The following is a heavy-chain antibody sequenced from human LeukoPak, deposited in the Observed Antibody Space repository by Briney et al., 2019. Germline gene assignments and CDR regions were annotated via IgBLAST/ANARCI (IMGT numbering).Heavy chain of an antibody. CDR3: AKGRKSIAVAGTAFDY. CDR2: ISSSTSAT. Sequence: PGGSLRLSCVASGFTFTSHSMHWVRQAPGKGLEWVSHISSSTSATYYADSVSGRFTIFRDNSKNTLYLQMNSLRAEDTAVYYCAKGRKSIAVAGTAFDYWGQGTLVTVSS. D-gene: IGHD6-19*01. J-gene: IGHJ4*02. CDR1: GFTFTSHS. V-gene: IGHV3-48*01.